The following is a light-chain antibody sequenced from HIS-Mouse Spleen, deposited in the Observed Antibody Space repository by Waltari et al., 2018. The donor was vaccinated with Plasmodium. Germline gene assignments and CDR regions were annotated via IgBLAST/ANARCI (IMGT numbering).Light chain of an antibody. J-gene: IGLJ3*02. Sequence: QSALTQPASVSGSPGQSITISCTGTSSDVGSYNLVSRYQQHPGQAPKLMIYEGSKRPSGVSNRFPGSKSGNTASLTISGLQAEDEADYYCCSYAGSSTWVFGGGTKLTVL. CDR3: CSYAGSSTWV. V-gene: IGLV2-23*01. CDR1: SSDVGSYNL. CDR2: EGS.